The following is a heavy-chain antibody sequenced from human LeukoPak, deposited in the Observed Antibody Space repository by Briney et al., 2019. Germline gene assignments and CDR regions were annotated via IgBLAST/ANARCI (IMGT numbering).Heavy chain of an antibody. CDR3: ARRAPSHDFDD. CDR1: GFTFSSYS. CDR2: ISTTSGNI. Sequence: PGGSLRLSCAVSGFTFSSYSMNWVRQAPGKGLEWVAAISTTSGNIYYADSVKGRFTISRDNAKNSLCLQMNSLRVEDTALYYCARRAPSHDFDDWGQGTLVTVSS. J-gene: IGHJ4*02. V-gene: IGHV3-21*01.